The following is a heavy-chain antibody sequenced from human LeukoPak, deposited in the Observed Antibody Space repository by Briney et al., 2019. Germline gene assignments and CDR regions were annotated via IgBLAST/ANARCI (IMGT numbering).Heavy chain of an antibody. CDR3: TRRQYSVYEGYFDF. D-gene: IGHD5/OR15-5a*01. V-gene: IGHV6-1*01. CDR1: GDSVSSNSAS. CDR2: TYFSSRWYY. J-gene: IGHJ4*02. Sequence: SQTLSLTCAISGDSVSSNSASWNWFRQSPSRGLEWLGRTYFSSRWYYDYADSVKSRITISPDTSMNHVSLQLNSVTPEDTAMYYCTRRQYSVYEGYFDFWGQETLVTVSS.